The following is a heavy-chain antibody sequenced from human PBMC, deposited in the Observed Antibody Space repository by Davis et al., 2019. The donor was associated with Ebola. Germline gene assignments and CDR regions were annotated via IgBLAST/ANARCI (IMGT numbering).Heavy chain of an antibody. Sequence: AASVKVSCKASGYTFTSYGITWVRQAPGQGLEWMGGIIPIFGIANYAQKFQGRVTITADKSTSTAYMELSSLRSDDSAVYYCARGDKAVIISRDGMDVWGKGTTVTVSS. V-gene: IGHV1-69*10. J-gene: IGHJ6*04. CDR1: GYTFTSYG. D-gene: IGHD3-10*01. CDR2: IIPIFGIA. CDR3: ARGDKAVIISRDGMDV.